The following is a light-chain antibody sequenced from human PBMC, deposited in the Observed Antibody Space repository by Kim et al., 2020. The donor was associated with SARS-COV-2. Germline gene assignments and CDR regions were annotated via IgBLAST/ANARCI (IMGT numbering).Light chain of an antibody. CDR2: GKN. V-gene: IGLV3-19*01. CDR3: KSRDSSGKVV. Sequence: SSELTQDPAVSVALGQTVRITCQGDSLRRYYARWYQQKPGQAPVLVIYGKNNRPSGIPDRFSGSTSGNTASLTITGAQAEEEADYYCKSRDSSGKVVFGGGTQLTVL. CDR1: SLRRYY. J-gene: IGLJ2*01.